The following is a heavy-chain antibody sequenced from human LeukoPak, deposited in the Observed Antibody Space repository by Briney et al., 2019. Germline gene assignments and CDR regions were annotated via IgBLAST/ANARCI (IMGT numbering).Heavy chain of an antibody. CDR3: AREGAVAGYDY. D-gene: IGHD6-19*01. CDR2: INAGNGNT. Sequence: ASVKVSCKASGYTFTSYAMHWVRQAPGQRLEWMGWINAGNGNTKYSQKLQGRVTITRDTSASTAYMELSSLRSEDTAVYYCAREGAVAGYDYWGQGTLVTVSS. CDR1: GYTFTSYA. V-gene: IGHV1-3*01. J-gene: IGHJ4*02.